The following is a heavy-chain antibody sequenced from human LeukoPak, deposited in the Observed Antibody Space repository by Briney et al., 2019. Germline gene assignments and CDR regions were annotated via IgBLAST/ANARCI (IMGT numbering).Heavy chain of an antibody. V-gene: IGHV3-74*01. CDR2: IKSDGGT. CDR3: ARAPSEIGGYYPEYFRH. J-gene: IGHJ1*01. Sequence: AGGSLRLSCVASGFTFSSYWMHWVRQAPGKGLVWVSRIKSDGGTNYADSVKGRFTISRDNAKNTVSLQMNSLRAEDTGVYFCARAPSEIGGYYPEYFRHWGQGTLVTVSS. CDR1: GFTFSSYW. D-gene: IGHD3-22*01.